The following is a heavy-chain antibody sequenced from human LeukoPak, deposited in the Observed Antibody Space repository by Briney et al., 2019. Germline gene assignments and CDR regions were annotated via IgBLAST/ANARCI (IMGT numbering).Heavy chain of an antibody. D-gene: IGHD2-8*01. V-gene: IGHV4-39*07. CDR1: GGSISSSSYY. Sequence: SETLSLTCTVSGGSISSSSYYWGWIRQPPGKGLEWIGSIYYSGSTYYNPSLKSRVTISVDTSKNQFSLKLSSVTAADTAVYYCARAPLYPNWFDPWGQGTLVTVSS. CDR3: ARAPLYPNWFDP. J-gene: IGHJ5*02. CDR2: IYYSGST.